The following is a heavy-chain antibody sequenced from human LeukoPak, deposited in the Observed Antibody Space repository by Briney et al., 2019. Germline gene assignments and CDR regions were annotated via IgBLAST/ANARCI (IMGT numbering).Heavy chain of an antibody. CDR2: INHSGST. J-gene: IGHJ4*02. D-gene: IGHD3-22*01. Sequence: SETLSLTCAVYGGSFSGYYWSWIRQPPGKGLEWIGEINHSGSTNYNPSLKSLVTISVDTSKNQFSLKLSSVTAADTAVYYCARGYYYDSSGTLDYWGQGTLVTVSS. CDR3: ARGYYYDSSGTLDY. CDR1: GGSFSGYY. V-gene: IGHV4-34*01.